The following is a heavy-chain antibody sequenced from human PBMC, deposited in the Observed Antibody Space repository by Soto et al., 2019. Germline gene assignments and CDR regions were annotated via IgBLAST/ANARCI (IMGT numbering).Heavy chain of an antibody. CDR3: ARAGYCGPGCYYYFDY. V-gene: IGHV3-7*01. J-gene: IGHJ4*02. CDR2: IKPDGSAT. CDR1: GFTFGSYW. Sequence: GGSLRLSCAVSGFTFGSYWMNWVRLIPGKGLEWVAYIKPDGSATYYVDSVKGRFTTSRDNAKNSLYLQMNSLRVEDTSVYYCARAGYCGPGCYYYFDYWGQGTLVTVSS. D-gene: IGHD2-21*02.